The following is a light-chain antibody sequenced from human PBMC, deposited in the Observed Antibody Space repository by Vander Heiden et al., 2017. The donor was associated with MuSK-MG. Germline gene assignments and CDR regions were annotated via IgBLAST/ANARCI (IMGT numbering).Light chain of an antibody. CDR1: QGISSY. CDR2: AAS. J-gene: IGKJ4*01. CDR3: QQLNSYLP. V-gene: IGKV1-9*01. Sequence: DIQLTQSPSFLSASVGDRVTITCRASQGISSYLAWYQQKPGKAPKLLLYAASTLQSGVPSRFSGSRSGTEFTLTSISLQPEDFATYSCQQLNSYLPFGGGTKVEIK.